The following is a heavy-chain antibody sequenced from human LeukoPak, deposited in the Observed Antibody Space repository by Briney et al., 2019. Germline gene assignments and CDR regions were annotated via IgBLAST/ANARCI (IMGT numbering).Heavy chain of an antibody. J-gene: IGHJ4*02. CDR1: GYSFATYS. V-gene: IGHV5-51*01. CDR2: IYPDDSDT. CDR3: ARLRGPSFTSSYYFDY. D-gene: IGHD2-2*01. Sequence: GESLKISCKVSGYSFATYSVAWVRQMPGKGLEWMGIIYPDDSDTRSSPSFQDQVTMSADKSSSTAYLQWSGLKASDTAMYYCARLRGPSFTSSYYFDYWGQGTLVTVSS.